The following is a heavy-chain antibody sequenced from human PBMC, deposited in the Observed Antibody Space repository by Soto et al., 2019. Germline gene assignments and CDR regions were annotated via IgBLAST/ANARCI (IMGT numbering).Heavy chain of an antibody. CDR1: GYTFTGYY. CDR2: INPNSGGT. V-gene: IGHV1-2*04. Sequence: QVQLVQSGAEVKKPGASVKVSCKASGYTFTGYYMHWVRQAPGQGLEWMGWINPNSGGTNYAQKFQGWVTMTRDTSISTAYMELSRLRSDDTAVYYCARDSTYDLWSPRGMDVWGQGTTVTVSS. CDR3: ARDSTYDLWSPRGMDV. J-gene: IGHJ6*02. D-gene: IGHD3-3*01.